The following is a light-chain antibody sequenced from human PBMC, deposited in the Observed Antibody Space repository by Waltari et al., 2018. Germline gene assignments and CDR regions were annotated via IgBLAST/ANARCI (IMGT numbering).Light chain of an antibody. CDR3: ATWDDRLTGVL. CDR2: SNN. J-gene: IGLJ3*02. V-gene: IGLV1-44*01. CDR1: SSNIGSNV. Sequence: QSVLTQPPSASGTPGQRVTISCSGGSSNIGSNVVHWYQRLPGTAPSPLIYSNNQRPSGVPDRFSGSKSGTSASLAISGLQPDDEADYYCATWDDRLTGVLFGGGTKVTVL.